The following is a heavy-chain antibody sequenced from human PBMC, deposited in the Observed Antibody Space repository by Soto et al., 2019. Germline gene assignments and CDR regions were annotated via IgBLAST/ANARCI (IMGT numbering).Heavy chain of an antibody. D-gene: IGHD6-19*01. J-gene: IGHJ4*02. CDR3: ARGLGGIAVAGVDY. CDR1: GGSFSGYY. CDR2: INHSGST. Sequence: SETLSLTCAVYGGSFSGYYWSWIRQPPGKGLEWIGEINHSGSTNYNPSLKSRVTISVDTSKNQFSLKLSSVTAADTAVYYCARGLGGIAVAGVDYWGQGTLVTVSS. V-gene: IGHV4-34*01.